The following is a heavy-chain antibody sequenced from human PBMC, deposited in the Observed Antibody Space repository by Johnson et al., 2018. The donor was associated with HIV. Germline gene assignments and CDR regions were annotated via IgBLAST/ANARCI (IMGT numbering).Heavy chain of an antibody. V-gene: IGHV3-66*01. CDR3: ARAWGSRDILTALRGAFDI. CDR2: IYSGGST. Sequence: VQLVESGGGLVQPGGSLRLSCAASGFTVSSNYMSWVRQAPGKGLEWVSAIYSGGSTYYADFVKGRFTISRDNSKNTLYLQMNSLRAEDTAVYYCARAWGSRDILTALRGAFDIWGQGTMVTVSS. D-gene: IGHD3-9*01. CDR1: GFTVSSNY. J-gene: IGHJ3*02.